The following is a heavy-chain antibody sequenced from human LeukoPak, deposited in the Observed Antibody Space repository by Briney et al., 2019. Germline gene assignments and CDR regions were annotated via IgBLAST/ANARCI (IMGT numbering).Heavy chain of an antibody. D-gene: IGHD2-15*01. Sequence: GGSLRLSCAASGFTFSNYNINWVRQAPGKGLEWLSYISSSSSTIYYAHSVKGRFTISRDNAKNSLYLQMNSLRDADTAVYYCARVVVAANPDAFDIWGQGTMVTVSS. CDR2: ISSSSSTI. V-gene: IGHV3-48*02. CDR1: GFTFSNYN. J-gene: IGHJ3*02. CDR3: ARVVVAANPDAFDI.